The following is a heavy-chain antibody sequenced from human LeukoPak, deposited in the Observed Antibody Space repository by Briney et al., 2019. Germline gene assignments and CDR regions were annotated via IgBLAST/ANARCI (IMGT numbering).Heavy chain of an antibody. V-gene: IGHV1-46*01. CDR3: ARGSTYYDFWSGYLTINWFDP. D-gene: IGHD3-3*01. CDR1: GYTFTSNY. J-gene: IGHJ5*02. Sequence: ASVKVSCKASGYTFTSNYIHWVRQAPGQGLEWMGMIYPRDGSTSYAQKFQGRATMTRNTSISTAYMELSSLRSEDTAVYYCARGSTYYDFWSGYLTINWFDPWGQGTLVTVSS. CDR2: IYPRDGST.